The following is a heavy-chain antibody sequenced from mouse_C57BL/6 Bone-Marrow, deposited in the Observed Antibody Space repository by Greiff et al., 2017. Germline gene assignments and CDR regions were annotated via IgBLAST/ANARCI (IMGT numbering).Heavy chain of an antibody. CDR1: GFTFCDYY. Sequence: EVKLVESEGGLVQPGSSMKLSCTASGFTFCDYYMAWVRQVPEKGLEWVANINYDGSSTYYLDSLKSRFIISRDNAKNILYLQMSSLKSEDTATYYCARERSTTVDYYAMDYWGQGTSVTVSS. CDR2: INYDGSST. V-gene: IGHV5-16*01. J-gene: IGHJ4*01. CDR3: ARERSTTVDYYAMDY. D-gene: IGHD1-1*01.